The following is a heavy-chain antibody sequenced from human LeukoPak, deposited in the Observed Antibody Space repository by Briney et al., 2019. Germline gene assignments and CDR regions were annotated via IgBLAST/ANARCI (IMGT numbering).Heavy chain of an antibody. J-gene: IGHJ4*02. D-gene: IGHD4-17*01. Sequence: GGSLRLSCAASGFSFNSDWMDWVRQAPGKGLEWVANIKQDGSEKYYVDSVKGRFTISRDNAKKSLYLQMNSLRAEDTAVYYCVRDRYNYGDYPFDYWGQGALVTVSS. CDR1: GFSFNSDW. CDR2: IKQDGSEK. V-gene: IGHV3-7*03. CDR3: VRDRYNYGDYPFDY.